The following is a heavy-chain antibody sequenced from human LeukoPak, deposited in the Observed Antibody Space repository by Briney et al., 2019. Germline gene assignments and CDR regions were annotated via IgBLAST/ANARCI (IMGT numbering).Heavy chain of an antibody. Sequence: ASVKVSCKASGYTFTDYGISWVRQAPGKGLEWMGGFDPEDGETIYAQKFQGRVTMTEDTSTDTAYMELSSLRSEDTAVYYCATVRGYSGYVGYDYWGQGTLVTVSS. CDR2: FDPEDGET. J-gene: IGHJ4*02. CDR1: GYTFTDYG. V-gene: IGHV1-24*01. CDR3: ATVRGYSGYVGYDY. D-gene: IGHD5-12*01.